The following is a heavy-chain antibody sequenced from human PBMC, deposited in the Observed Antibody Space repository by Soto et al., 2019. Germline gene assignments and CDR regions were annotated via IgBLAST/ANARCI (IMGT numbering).Heavy chain of an antibody. CDR3: ARDPXYDFWSGYYGAFYI. Sequence: ASVKVSCKASGYTFTSYGISWVRQAPGQGLEWMGWISAYNGNTNYAQKLQGRVTMTTDTSTSTAYMELRSPRSDDTAVYYCARDPXYDFWSGYYGAFYIWGQGTMVTVSS. CDR1: GYTFTSYG. D-gene: IGHD3-3*01. CDR2: ISAYNGNT. J-gene: IGHJ3*02. V-gene: IGHV1-18*01.